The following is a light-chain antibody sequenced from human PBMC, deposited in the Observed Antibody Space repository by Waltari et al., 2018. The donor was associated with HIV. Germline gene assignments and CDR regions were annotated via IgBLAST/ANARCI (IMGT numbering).Light chain of an antibody. CDR2: GAS. J-gene: IGKJ2*03. CDR3: QQYGSSPYS. CDR1: QSIMSTY. V-gene: IGKV3-20*01. Sequence: EIVLTQSPDTLSLSPGERATLSCRASQSIMSTYLAWYQQNPGQAPRLLIYGASNRATGIPDRFSGTGSGTDFTLTISRLEPEDFAVYYCQQYGSSPYSFGQGTKLDIK.